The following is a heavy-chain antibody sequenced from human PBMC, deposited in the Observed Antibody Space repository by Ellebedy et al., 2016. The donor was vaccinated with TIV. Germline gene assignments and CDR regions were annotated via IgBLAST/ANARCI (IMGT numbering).Heavy chain of an antibody. CDR3: ERVGPAGHWFRSRW. Sequence: ASVKVSCKASGYTFISYGMGWLRQAPGQGFQWMGWISPYNDKRNYAQKFQGRVSMTADTSTSTAYMELKSLRSDDTAVYCCERVGPAGHWFRSRWWGQGTLVTVSS. V-gene: IGHV1-18*01. D-gene: IGHD3-9*01. J-gene: IGHJ4*02. CDR2: ISPYNDKR. CDR1: GYTFISYG.